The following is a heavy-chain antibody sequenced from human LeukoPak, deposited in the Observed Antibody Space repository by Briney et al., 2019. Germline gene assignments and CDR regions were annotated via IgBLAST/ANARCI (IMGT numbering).Heavy chain of an antibody. CDR3: ARGVNSGYFDY. V-gene: IGHV4-59*02. CDR1: GGSVSSYY. Sequence: SETLSLTCTVSGGSVSSYYWSWIRPPPGKGLEWIGYIYYSGSTNYSPSLKSRVTISLDTSKNQFSLKLSSVTAADTAVYYCARGVNSGYFDYCGQGTLVTVSS. CDR2: IYYSGST. J-gene: IGHJ4*02. D-gene: IGHD1-26*01.